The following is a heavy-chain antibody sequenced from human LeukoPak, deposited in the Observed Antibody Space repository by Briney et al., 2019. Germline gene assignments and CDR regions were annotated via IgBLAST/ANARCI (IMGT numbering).Heavy chain of an antibody. Sequence: ASVKVSCKVSGGTLSSFALNSYAISWVRQAPGQGLEWLGGVTRVFGTLSYAQKFQGRVTLTTDDSPSTAYMELRSLRYEDTAVYYCARSHSSCSSSTCNTPYFYYYMDVWGKGTTVTVSS. CDR3: ARSHSSCSSSTCNTPYFYYYMDV. CDR1: GGTLSSFALNSYA. J-gene: IGHJ6*03. CDR2: VTRVFGTL. D-gene: IGHD2-2*02. V-gene: IGHV1-69*05.